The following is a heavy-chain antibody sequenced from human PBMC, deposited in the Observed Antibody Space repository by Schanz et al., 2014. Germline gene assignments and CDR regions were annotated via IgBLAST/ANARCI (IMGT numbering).Heavy chain of an antibody. V-gene: IGHV3-11*04. CDR1: GFIFNDYY. CDR3: AKDSVLVATGHDYFDY. CDR2: ISRDGTTS. J-gene: IGHJ4*02. D-gene: IGHD2-21*01. Sequence: QVQLVESGGGLVKPGGSLRLSCAASGFIFNDYYMNWIRQAPGKGLEWLSYISRDGTTSYYADSVKGRFTISRDNSNNTLFLQMSSLRVEDTAIYYCAKDSVLVATGHDYFDYWGQGTLVTVSS.